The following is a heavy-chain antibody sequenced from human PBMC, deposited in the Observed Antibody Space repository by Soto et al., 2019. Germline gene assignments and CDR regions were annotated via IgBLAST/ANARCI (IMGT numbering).Heavy chain of an antibody. V-gene: IGHV1-46*01. D-gene: IGHD6-13*01. J-gene: IGHJ4*02. CDR1: GYTFTSYY. CDR3: AIPKGHIAPAGDFDY. Sequence: GASVKVSCKASGYTFTSYYMHWVRQAPGQGLEWMGIINPSGGSTSYAQKFQGRVTMTRDTSTSTVYMELSSLRSEDTAVYYCAIPKGHIAPAGDFDYWGQGTLVTVLL. CDR2: INPSGGST.